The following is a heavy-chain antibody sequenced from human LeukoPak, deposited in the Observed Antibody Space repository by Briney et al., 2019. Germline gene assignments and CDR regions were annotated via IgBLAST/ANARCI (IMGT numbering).Heavy chain of an antibody. CDR3: AKAGTWKITGTFDY. Sequence: SGSLVSPYYAASVQRRFPISRDNSKNPLYLQMNSLRAEDTAVYYCAKAGTWKITGTFDYWGQGTLVTVSS. V-gene: IGHV3-23*01. D-gene: IGHD1/OR15-1a*01. CDR2: SGSLVSP. J-gene: IGHJ4*02.